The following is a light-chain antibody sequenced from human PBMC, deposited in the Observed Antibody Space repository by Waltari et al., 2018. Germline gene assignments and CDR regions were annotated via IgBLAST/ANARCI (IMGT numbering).Light chain of an antibody. CDR1: QSVSSNY. V-gene: IGKV3-20*01. Sequence: EIVLTQSPGTLSLSPEDRATLSCRASQSVSSNYLAWYQQKPGQAPRLLIYGASSRATGIPDRFSGSGSGTDFTLTISRLEPEDFAVYYCQQYGSSQFTFGPGTKVDIK. CDR3: QQYGSSQFT. CDR2: GAS. J-gene: IGKJ3*01.